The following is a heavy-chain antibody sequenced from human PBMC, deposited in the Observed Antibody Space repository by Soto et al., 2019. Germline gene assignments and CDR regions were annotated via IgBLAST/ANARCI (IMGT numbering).Heavy chain of an antibody. J-gene: IGHJ4*02. D-gene: IGHD6-19*01. CDR3: ARDSVAGSRYFDY. Sequence: GGSLRLSCAASGFTLSSYSMNWVRQAPGKGLEWVSSISSSSSYIYYADSVEGRFTISRDNAKNSLYLQMNSLRAEDTAVYYCARDSVAGSRYFDYWGQGTLVTVSS. V-gene: IGHV3-21*01. CDR2: ISSSSSYI. CDR1: GFTLSSYS.